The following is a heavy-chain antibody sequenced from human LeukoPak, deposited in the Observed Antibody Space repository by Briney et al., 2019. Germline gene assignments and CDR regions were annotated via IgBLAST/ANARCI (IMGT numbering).Heavy chain of an antibody. CDR3: ARGRRSTAAGTFSHLDY. D-gene: IGHD6-13*01. J-gene: IGHJ4*02. V-gene: IGHV3-30-3*01. CDR1: GFTFSSYA. Sequence: GGSLRLSCAASGFTFSSYAMHWVRQAPGKGLEWVAVISYDGSNKYYADSVKGRFTISRDNSKNTLYLQMNSLRAEDTAVYYCARGRRSTAAGTFSHLDYWGQGTLVTVSS. CDR2: ISYDGSNK.